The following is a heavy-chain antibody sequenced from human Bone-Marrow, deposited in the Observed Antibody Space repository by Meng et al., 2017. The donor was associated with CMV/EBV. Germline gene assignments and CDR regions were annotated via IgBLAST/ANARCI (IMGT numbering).Heavy chain of an antibody. V-gene: IGHV3-23*03. J-gene: IGHJ4*02. D-gene: IGHD6-19*01. CDR3: AKSNGWYGKYYFDS. Sequence: GGSLRLSCKTSGFTFASYGMTWVRQAPGRGLEWVSIIYSSGFSARYVDSVKGRFTISRNNSASILFLQMNNLRAEDTAVYYCAKSNGWYGKYYFDSWGQGTLVTVSS. CDR1: GFTFASYG. CDR2: IYSSGFSA.